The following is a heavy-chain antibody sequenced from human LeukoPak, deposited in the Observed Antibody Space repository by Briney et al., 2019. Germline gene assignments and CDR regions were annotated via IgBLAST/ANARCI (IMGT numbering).Heavy chain of an antibody. J-gene: IGHJ3*02. D-gene: IGHD4-17*01. CDR2: IIVGSGAT. V-gene: IGHV1-58*01. CDR1: GFTFSTSA. CDR3: AAELYGVHTGCCTFHI. Sequence: GASVKVSCKTSGFTFSTSAVQWVRQARGQRLEWIGWIIVGSGATNYAQSLQGRFTITRDMSTNTAYMELSSLGSEDSAVYYCAAELYGVHTGCCTFHIWGQGTMVTVSS.